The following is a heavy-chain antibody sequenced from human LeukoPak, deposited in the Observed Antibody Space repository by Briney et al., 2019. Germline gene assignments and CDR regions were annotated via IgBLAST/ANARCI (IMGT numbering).Heavy chain of an antibody. CDR1: GFTFRAHW. V-gene: IGHV3-7*01. CDR2: IDFDGSVE. CDR3: AKHGFYAFNV. J-gene: IGHJ3*01. D-gene: IGHD5-24*01. Sequence: GGSLRLSCAASGFTFRAHWMSWVRQAPGLGLEWVASIDFDGSVEYYLDSVTGRFTISRDNAKNSVYQQMNGLRTEDTALYFCAKHGFYAFNVWGQGTMVTVSS.